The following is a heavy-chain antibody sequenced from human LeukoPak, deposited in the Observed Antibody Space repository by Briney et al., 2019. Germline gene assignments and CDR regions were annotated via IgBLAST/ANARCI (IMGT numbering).Heavy chain of an antibody. D-gene: IGHD2-21*01. J-gene: IGHJ4*02. CDR3: ADSPNDYTDY. V-gene: IGHV1-69*04. CDR2: IIPILGIA. CDR1: GGTFSSYA. Sequence: ASVKVSCKAPGGTFSSYAISWVRQAPGQGLEWMGRIIPILGIANYAQKFQGRVTITADKSTSTAYMELSSLRSEDTAVYYCADSPNDYTDYWGQGTLVTVSS.